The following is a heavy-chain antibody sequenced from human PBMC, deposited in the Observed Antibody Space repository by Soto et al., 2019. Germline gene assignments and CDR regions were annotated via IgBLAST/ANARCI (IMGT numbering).Heavy chain of an antibody. CDR1: GFTVSSNY. CDR3: ASGPAGTNYYYYDMDV. V-gene: IGHV3-53*01. J-gene: IGHJ6*03. Sequence: GGSLRLSCAASGFTVSSNYMSWVRQAPGKGLEWVSVIYSGGSTYYADSVKGRFTISRDNSKNTLYLQMNSLRAEDTAVYYCASGPAGTNYYYYDMDVWGKGTTVTVSS. CDR2: IYSGGST. D-gene: IGHD1-7*01.